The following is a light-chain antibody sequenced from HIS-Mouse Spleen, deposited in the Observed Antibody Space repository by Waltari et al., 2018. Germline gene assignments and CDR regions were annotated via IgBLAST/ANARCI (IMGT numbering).Light chain of an antibody. Sequence: QSALTQPRSVSGSPGQSVTISGTGTSSDVGGYKYGPWYQQHPGKAPKLMIYDVSKRPSGVPDRFSGSKSGNTASLTISGLQAEDEADYYCCSYAGSYTGVFGTGTKVTVL. CDR1: SSDVGGYKY. CDR3: CSYAGSYTGV. J-gene: IGLJ1*01. CDR2: DVS. V-gene: IGLV2-11*01.